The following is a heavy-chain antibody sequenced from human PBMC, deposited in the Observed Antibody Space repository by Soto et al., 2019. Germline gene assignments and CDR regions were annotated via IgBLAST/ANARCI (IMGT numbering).Heavy chain of an antibody. Sequence: QVQLVESGGGVVQPGRSLRLSCAASGFTFSRYAIHWVRQAPGKGLEWVAVVSYDGSDKFYADSVKGRFTISRDNSENTLYLQMNSLKPEDMAVYYCARDFGDYESYYYGMDVWGQGTTVTVSS. CDR3: ARDFGDYESYYYGMDV. CDR1: GFTFSRYA. D-gene: IGHD4-17*01. J-gene: IGHJ6*02. CDR2: VSYDGSDK. V-gene: IGHV3-30*01.